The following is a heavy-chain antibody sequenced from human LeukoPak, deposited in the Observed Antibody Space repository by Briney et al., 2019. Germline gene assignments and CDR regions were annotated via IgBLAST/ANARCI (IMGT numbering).Heavy chain of an antibody. V-gene: IGHV4-59*12. CDR3: AIKGYDWANIWFDP. CDR2: IYYSGST. Sequence: SETLSLTCTVSGGSINSYYWSWIRQPPGKGLEYIGHIYYSGSTNYNPSLKSRVTISVDRSKNQFSLKLSSVTVADTAVYYCAIKGYDWANIWFDPWSQGTLVTVSS. CDR1: GGSINSYY. D-gene: IGHD5-12*01. J-gene: IGHJ5*02.